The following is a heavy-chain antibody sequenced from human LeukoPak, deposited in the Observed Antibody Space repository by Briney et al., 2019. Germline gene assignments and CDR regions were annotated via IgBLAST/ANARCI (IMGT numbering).Heavy chain of an antibody. CDR2: IRSDGGSS. CDR1: GFTFSSYFW. D-gene: IGHD4-23*01. Sequence: PWGSLRLSCAASGFTFSSYFWMHWVRQAPGKGLVWVSRIRSDGGSSTYADSVKGRFTISRDNAKNTLYLQMNTLRAEDTAVYYCVRDLDLGGYSSFVSWGQGTLVTVSS. CDR3: VRDLDLGGYSSFVS. V-gene: IGHV3-74*01. J-gene: IGHJ4*02.